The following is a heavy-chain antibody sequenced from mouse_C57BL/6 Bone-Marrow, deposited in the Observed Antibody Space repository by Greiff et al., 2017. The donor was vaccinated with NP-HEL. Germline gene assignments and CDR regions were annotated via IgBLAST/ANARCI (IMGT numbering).Heavy chain of an antibody. CDR1: GYTFTSYW. D-gene: IGHD1-1*01. CDR2: IYPGSGST. Sequence: QVQLQQPGAELVKPGASVKMSCKASGYTFTSYWITWVKQRPGQGLEWIGDIYPGSGSTNYNEKFKSKATLTVDTASSTAYMQLSSLTSEDSAVYYCARQDGSSPMDYWGQGTSVTVSS. J-gene: IGHJ4*01. V-gene: IGHV1-55*01. CDR3: ARQDGSSPMDY.